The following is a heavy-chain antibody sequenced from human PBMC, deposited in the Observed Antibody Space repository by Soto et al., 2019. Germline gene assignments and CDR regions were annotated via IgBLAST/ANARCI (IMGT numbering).Heavy chain of an antibody. J-gene: IGHJ1*01. CDR1: GFTFSSYV. CDR2: VFSGGDT. V-gene: IGHV3-23*01. Sequence: PGGSLRLSCAASGFTFSSYVMSWVCQAPGKGLEWVSSVFSGGDTYYAESVRGRSTISRDNSKNTLYLQMNSLRAEDTAVYYCAKAPTGIAVAGTDDWGQGTLVTVSS. D-gene: IGHD6-19*01. CDR3: AKAPTGIAVAGTDD.